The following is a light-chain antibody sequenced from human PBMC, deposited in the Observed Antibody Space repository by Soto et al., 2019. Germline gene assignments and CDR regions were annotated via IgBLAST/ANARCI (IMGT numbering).Light chain of an antibody. V-gene: IGKV3-11*01. CDR1: QSAGNF. CDR3: QQRSNWPWT. J-gene: IGKJ1*01. Sequence: EFVLTQSPGTLSVSPGETASLSCRASQSAGNFLAWYQQKPGQAPRLLIYDASNRATGIPARFSGSGSGTDFTLTISSLEPEDFAVYYCQQRSNWPWTFGQGTKVDIK. CDR2: DAS.